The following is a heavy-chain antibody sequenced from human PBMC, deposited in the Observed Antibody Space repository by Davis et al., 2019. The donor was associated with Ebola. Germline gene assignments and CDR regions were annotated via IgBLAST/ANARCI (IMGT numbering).Heavy chain of an antibody. V-gene: IGHV3-33*01. Sequence: GGSLRPSSPSPGFTFNNYGMPWVRQAPGKGLEWVAVVWYDGGKKDYADSVRGRFTISRDNSKNTLSLQMNSLRAEDTAVYYCARDQAAIPVVANHFDDWGQGTLVTVSS. CDR3: ARDQAAIPVVANHFDD. J-gene: IGHJ4*02. D-gene: IGHD2-2*02. CDR2: VWYDGGKK. CDR1: GFTFNNYG.